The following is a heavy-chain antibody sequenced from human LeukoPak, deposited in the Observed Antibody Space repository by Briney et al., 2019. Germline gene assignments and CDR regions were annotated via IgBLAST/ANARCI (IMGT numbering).Heavy chain of an antibody. J-gene: IGHJ4*02. CDR1: GFTFSDYY. CDR2: ISSSSSYI. CDR3: ARIPDGTTGMGY. D-gene: IGHD1-1*01. V-gene: IGHV3-11*06. Sequence: GGSLRLSWAASGFTFSDYYMSWIRQAPGKGLEWVSYISSSSSYISSAHAVKGRFTISRDTAKNSLYLQMHSLRAEDTAVYYCARIPDGTTGMGYWGQGTLVTVSS.